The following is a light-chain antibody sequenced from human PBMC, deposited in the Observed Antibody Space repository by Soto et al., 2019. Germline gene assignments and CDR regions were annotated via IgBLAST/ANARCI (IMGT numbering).Light chain of an antibody. V-gene: IGKV1-5*03. CDR3: QQYDTSSRT. Sequence: DIQMTQSPSALSSSVGDRVTITCRACQSVSNCLAWYRQKPGEAPKLLIYEGSTIDRGVPSRFSGSGSGTDFTLTISSLQPDDFAAYYCQQYDTSSRTFGQGTKVEVK. CDR2: EGS. CDR1: QSVSNC. J-gene: IGKJ1*01.